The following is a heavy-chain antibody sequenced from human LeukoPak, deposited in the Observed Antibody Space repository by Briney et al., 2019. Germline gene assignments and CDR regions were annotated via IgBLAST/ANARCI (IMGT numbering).Heavy chain of an antibody. CDR1: GFTLGDYA. CDR2: IRSKAYGGTT. CDR3: TGTYYDFWSGINWFDP. D-gene: IGHD3-3*01. J-gene: IGHJ5*02. Sequence: GGSLRLSCTASGFTLGDYAMSWVRQAPGKGLEWVGFIRSKAYGGTTEYAASVKGRFTISRDDSKSIAYLQMNSLKTEDTAVYYCTGTYYDFWSGINWFDPWGQGTLVTVSS. V-gene: IGHV3-49*04.